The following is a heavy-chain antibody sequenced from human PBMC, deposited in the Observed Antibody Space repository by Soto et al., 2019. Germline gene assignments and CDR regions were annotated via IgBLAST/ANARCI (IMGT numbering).Heavy chain of an antibody. J-gene: IGHJ3*02. V-gene: IGHV3-30*18. CDR1: GFTFSSYG. Sequence: GGSLRLSCAASGFTFSSYGMHWVRQAPGKGLEWVAVISYDGSNKYYADSVKGRFTISRDNSKNTLYLQMNSLRAEDTAVYYCAKDILSLAAVTDAFDIWGQGTMVTVSS. D-gene: IGHD2-2*02. CDR2: ISYDGSNK. CDR3: AKDILSLAAVTDAFDI.